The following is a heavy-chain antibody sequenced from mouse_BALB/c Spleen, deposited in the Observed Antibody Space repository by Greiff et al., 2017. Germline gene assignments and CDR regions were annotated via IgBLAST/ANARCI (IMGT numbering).Heavy chain of an antibody. CDR3: ARSYYYGSRGYFDV. CDR1: GYSITSDYA. CDR2: ISYSGST. D-gene: IGHD1-1*01. J-gene: IGHJ1*01. Sequence: DVKLQESGPGLVKPSQSLSLTCTVTGYSITSDYAWNWIRQFPGNKLEWMGYISYSGSTSYNPSLKSRISITRDTSKNQFFLQLNSVTTEDTATYYCARSYYYGSRGYFDVWGAGTTITVSS. V-gene: IGHV3-2*02.